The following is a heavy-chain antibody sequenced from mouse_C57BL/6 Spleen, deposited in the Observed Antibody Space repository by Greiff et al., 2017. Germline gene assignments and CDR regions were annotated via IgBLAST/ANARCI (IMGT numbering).Heavy chain of an antibody. CDR2: ISSGSSTI. J-gene: IGHJ2*01. D-gene: IGHD1-1*01. Sequence: EVQGVESGGGLVKPGGSLKLSCAASGFTFSDYGMHWVRQAPEKGLEWVAYISSGSSTIYYADTVKGRFTISRDNAKNTLFLQMTRLRSEDTAMYYCARRGNYYGSSYYFDYWGQGTTLTVSS. CDR1: GFTFSDYG. CDR3: ARRGNYYGSSYYFDY. V-gene: IGHV5-17*01.